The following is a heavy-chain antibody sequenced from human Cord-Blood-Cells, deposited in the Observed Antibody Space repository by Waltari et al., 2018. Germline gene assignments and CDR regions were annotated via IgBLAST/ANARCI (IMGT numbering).Heavy chain of an antibody. V-gene: IGHV1-69*01. CDR3: ARDRHGYYDSSGYYYFDY. D-gene: IGHD3-22*01. CDR1: GGTFSSYA. J-gene: IGHJ4*02. Sequence: QVQLVQSGAEVKKPGSSVKVSCKASGGTFSSYAISWVRQAPGQELEWMGGIIPIFGTANYAQKFQGRVTITADESTSTAYMELSSLRSEDTAVYYCARDRHGYYDSSGYYYFDYWGQGTLVTVSS. CDR2: IIPIFGTA.